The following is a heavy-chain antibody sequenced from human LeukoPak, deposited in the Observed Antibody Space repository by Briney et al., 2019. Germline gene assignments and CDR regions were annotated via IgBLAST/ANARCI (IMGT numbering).Heavy chain of an antibody. V-gene: IGHV4-59*01. CDR2: IYYSGST. CDR3: ARGGNGGFGESTLYYYYYGMDV. Sequence: PSETLSLTCTVSGGSISSYYWSWIRQPPGKGLEWIGYIYYSGSTNYNPSLKSRVTISVDTSKNQFSLKLSSVTAADTAVYYCARGGNGGFGESTLYYYYYGMDVWGQGTTVTVSS. D-gene: IGHD3-10*01. CDR1: GGSISSYY. J-gene: IGHJ6*02.